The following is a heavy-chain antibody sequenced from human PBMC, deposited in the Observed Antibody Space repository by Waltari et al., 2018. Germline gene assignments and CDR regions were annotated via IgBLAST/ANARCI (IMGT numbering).Heavy chain of an antibody. Sequence: QVQLVQSGAEVKKPGASVNVSCKAYGYNFIGYYIHWVRQAPGQGLAWMGWINPNTGGTKYAQKYQGRVTLTRDTSISTAYMELSSLGSDDMAVFYCARQAARNFDYWGQGTLVTVSS. CDR1: GYNFIGYY. J-gene: IGHJ4*02. V-gene: IGHV1-2*02. CDR3: ARQAARNFDY. CDR2: INPNTGGT.